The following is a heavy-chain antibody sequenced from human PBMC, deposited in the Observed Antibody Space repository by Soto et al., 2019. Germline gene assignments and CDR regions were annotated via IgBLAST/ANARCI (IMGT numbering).Heavy chain of an antibody. V-gene: IGHV3-30*02. CDR2: MGNDGITT. CDR1: GFTFSTYG. D-gene: IGHD1-26*01. CDR3: AKEFQWELHAFDI. J-gene: IGHJ3*02. Sequence: GGSLRLSCAASGFTFSTYGMHWVRQAPGKGLEWVAVMGNDGITTFYADSVKGRFTIPRDNSKNTLFLQMNSLRADDTAVYYCAKEFQWELHAFDIWGQGRMVTVSS.